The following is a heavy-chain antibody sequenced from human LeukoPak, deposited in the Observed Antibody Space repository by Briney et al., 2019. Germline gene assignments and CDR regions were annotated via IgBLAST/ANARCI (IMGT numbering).Heavy chain of an antibody. V-gene: IGHV3-7*01. J-gene: IGHJ4*02. Sequence: PGGSLRLSCAVSGFTFSTYWMNWVRQAPGKGPEWVANIKQDGSEKYYVDSVKGRFTISRDDAKNSLYLEMSSLRAEDTAMYYCARGTLPTPGIDYWGQGTLVTVSS. CDR1: GFTFSTYW. CDR2: IKQDGSEK. D-gene: IGHD6-13*01. CDR3: ARGTLPTPGIDY.